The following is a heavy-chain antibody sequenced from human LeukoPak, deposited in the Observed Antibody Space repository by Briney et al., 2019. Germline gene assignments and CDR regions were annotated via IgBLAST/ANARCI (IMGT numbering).Heavy chain of an antibody. D-gene: IGHD6-13*01. V-gene: IGHV4-61*01. CDR3: ARGSSSWYWFDP. CDR2: IYYSGST. J-gene: IGHJ5*02. CDR1: GGSVSSGSYY. Sequence: SETLSLTCTVSGGSVSSGSYYWTWIRQPPGTGLEWIGYIYYSGSTNYDPSLKSRVTISVDTSKNQFSLKLSSVTAADTAVYYCARGSSSWYWFDPWGQGTLVSVSS.